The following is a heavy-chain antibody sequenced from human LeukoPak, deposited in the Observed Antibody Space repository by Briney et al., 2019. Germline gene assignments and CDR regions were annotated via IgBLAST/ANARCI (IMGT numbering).Heavy chain of an antibody. Sequence: GGSLRLSCAASGFTFSNYAMTWVRQAPGKGLEWVSGISGSGSSTYYADSVKGRFTLSRDYPKNTLYLQMNSLRVEDTAVYYCVRDDIAVGKAFDFWGQGTPVTVSS. V-gene: IGHV3-23*01. CDR2: ISGSGSST. J-gene: IGHJ4*02. CDR1: GFTFSNYA. D-gene: IGHD6-13*01. CDR3: VRDDIAVGKAFDF.